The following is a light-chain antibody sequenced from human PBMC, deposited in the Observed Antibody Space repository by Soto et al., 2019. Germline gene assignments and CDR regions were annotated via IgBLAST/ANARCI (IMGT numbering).Light chain of an antibody. CDR1: QSVSSD. Sequence: EKVMTQSPATLSVSPGERATLSFSASQSVSSDLAWYQQKPGQAPRLLIYGASTRATGIPARFSGSGSGTEFTLIINSLQSEDFAVYYCQPYNNWPLTFGGGTKGGYQ. CDR2: GAS. CDR3: QPYNNWPLT. J-gene: IGKJ4*01. V-gene: IGKV3-15*01.